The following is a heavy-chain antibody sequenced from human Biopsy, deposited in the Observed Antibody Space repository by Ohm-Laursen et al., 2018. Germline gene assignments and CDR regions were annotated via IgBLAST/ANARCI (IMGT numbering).Heavy chain of an antibody. V-gene: IGHV4-59*12. J-gene: IGHJ6*02. D-gene: IGHD3-22*01. Sequence: PSETLSLTCSVSGGSISGYHWSWIRKSPGKGLEWLAYISYTGGITSNPSLNGRATMSLDTSKNQFSLKVRSVTAADTAVYYCVRGVDYYDPYHYYALDVWGQGTTVTVSS. CDR3: VRGVDYYDPYHYYALDV. CDR1: GGSISGYH. CDR2: ISYTGGI.